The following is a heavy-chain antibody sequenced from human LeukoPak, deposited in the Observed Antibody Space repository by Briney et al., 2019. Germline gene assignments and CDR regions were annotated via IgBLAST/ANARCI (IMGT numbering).Heavy chain of an antibody. V-gene: IGHV3-33*06. Sequence: SGGSLRLSCAASGFTFSSYGMHWVRQAPGKGLEWVAVIWYDGSNKYYADSVKGRFTISRDNSKNTLYLQMNSLRAEDTAVYYCAKDVGYGDSETDYWGQGTLVTVSS. CDR2: IWYDGSNK. CDR1: GFTFSSYG. J-gene: IGHJ4*02. CDR3: AKDVGYGDSETDY. D-gene: IGHD4-17*01.